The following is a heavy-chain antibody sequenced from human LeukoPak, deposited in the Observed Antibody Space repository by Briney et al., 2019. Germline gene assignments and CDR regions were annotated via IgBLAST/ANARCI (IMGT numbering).Heavy chain of an antibody. J-gene: IGHJ5*02. V-gene: IGHV1-2*04. D-gene: IGHD1-26*01. Sequence: GASVKVSCKASGYTFTGYYMHWVRQAPGQGLEWMGWINPNSGGTNYAQKFQGWVTMTRDTSISTAYVELSRLRSDDTAVYYCARAHSGSYRGWFDPWGQGTLVTVSS. CDR2: INPNSGGT. CDR1: GYTFTGYY. CDR3: ARAHSGSYRGWFDP.